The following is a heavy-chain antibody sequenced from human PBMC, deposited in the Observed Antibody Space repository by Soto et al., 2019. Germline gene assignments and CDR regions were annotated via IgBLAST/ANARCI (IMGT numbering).Heavy chain of an antibody. CDR2: IYWDDDK. J-gene: IGHJ4*02. CDR1: GFSLSTSGVG. Sequence: QITLKESGPTLVKPTQTLTLTCTFSGFSLSTSGVGVGWIRQPPGKALEWLALIYWDDDKRYSPSLKSRLTITKDTSKNQVVLTMTHMDPVDTATYYCAHSPIPNWGSRGAFDYWGQGTLVTVSS. CDR3: AHSPIPNWGSRGAFDY. D-gene: IGHD7-27*01. V-gene: IGHV2-5*02.